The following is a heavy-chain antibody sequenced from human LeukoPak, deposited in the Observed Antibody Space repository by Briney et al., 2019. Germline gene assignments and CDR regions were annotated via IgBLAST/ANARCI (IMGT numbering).Heavy chain of an antibody. V-gene: IGHV3-23*01. D-gene: IGHD5-18*01. CDR2: ISGSGGST. CDR3: AKSKTGYSYGYHWFDP. J-gene: IGHJ5*02. CDR1: GFTFSSYA. Sequence: GALRLSCAASGFTFSSYAMSWVRQAPGKGLEWVSAISGSGGSTYYADSVKGRFTISRDNSKNTLYLQMNSLRAEDTAVYYCAKSKTGYSYGYHWFDPWGQGTLVTVSS.